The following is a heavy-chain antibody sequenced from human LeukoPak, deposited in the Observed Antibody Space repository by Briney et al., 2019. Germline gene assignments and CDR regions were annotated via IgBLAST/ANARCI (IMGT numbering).Heavy chain of an antibody. CDR1: GFTFSSYA. Sequence: GGSLRLSCAASGFTFSSYAMSWVRQAPGKGLEWVSAISGSGGSTYYADSVKGRFAISRDNSKNTLHLQMNSLRAEDTAVYYFASPGGLPTPDPWGQEPWSPSPQ. CDR3: ASPGGLPTPDP. V-gene: IGHV3-23*01. D-gene: IGHD2-21*01. J-gene: IGHJ5*02. CDR2: ISGSGGST.